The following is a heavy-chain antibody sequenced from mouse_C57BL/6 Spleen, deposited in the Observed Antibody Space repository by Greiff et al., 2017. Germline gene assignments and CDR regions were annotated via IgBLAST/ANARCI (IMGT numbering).Heavy chain of an antibody. V-gene: IGHV1-7*01. J-gene: IGHJ3*01. CDR3: AREIWDEAY. CDR2: INPSSGYT. Sequence: QVHVKQSGAELAKPGASVKLSCKASGYTFTSYWMHWVKQRPGQGLEWIGYINPSSGYTKYNQKFKAKATLTADKSSSTAYMQLSSLTYEDSAVYYCAREIWDEAYWGQGTLVTVSA. D-gene: IGHD4-1*01. CDR1: GYTFTSYW.